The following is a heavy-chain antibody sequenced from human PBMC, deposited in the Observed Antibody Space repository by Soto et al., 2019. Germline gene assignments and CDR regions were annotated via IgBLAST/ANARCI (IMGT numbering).Heavy chain of an antibody. CDR3: ARLRGYCTGGSCYHFDC. CDR2: IYYSGTT. V-gene: IGHV4-39*01. CDR1: GGSISSSSYY. D-gene: IGHD2-15*01. J-gene: IGHJ4*02. Sequence: ASETLSLTCTVSGGSISSSSYYWGWIRQTPGKGLEWIGSIYYSGTTNYNPSLESRVSISVDTSKNQFSLRLSSVTAVDTAIYYCARLRGYCTGGSCYHFDCWGQGTLVTVSS.